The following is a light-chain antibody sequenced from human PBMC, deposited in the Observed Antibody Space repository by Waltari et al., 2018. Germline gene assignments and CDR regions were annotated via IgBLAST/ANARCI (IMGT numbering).Light chain of an antibody. CDR2: VNN. J-gene: IGLJ1*01. V-gene: IGLV1-44*01. CDR1: GSNIGIYT. CDR3: AAWDDSLNGYV. Sequence: QSVLTQPPSASGTPGQRVTISCSGSGSNIGIYTVNWYQHLPGAAPKLLIYVNNHRPSGVPDRFSGSKSGTSASLAISGLQSEDEADYYCAAWDDSLNGYVFGTGTKVTVL.